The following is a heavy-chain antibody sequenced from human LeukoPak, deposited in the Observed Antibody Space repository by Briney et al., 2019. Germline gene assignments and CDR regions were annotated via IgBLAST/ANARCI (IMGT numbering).Heavy chain of an antibody. CDR1: GFTFSSYG. D-gene: IGHD1-1*01. V-gene: IGHV3-30*18. CDR3: AKVHLGPGGGDY. Sequence: GALRLSCAASGFTFSSYGMHWVRQAPGKGLEWVAVISYDGSNKYYADSVKGRFTISRDNSKNTLYLQMNSLRAEDTAVYYCAKVHLGPGGGDYWGQGTLVTVSS. CDR2: ISYDGSNK. J-gene: IGHJ4*02.